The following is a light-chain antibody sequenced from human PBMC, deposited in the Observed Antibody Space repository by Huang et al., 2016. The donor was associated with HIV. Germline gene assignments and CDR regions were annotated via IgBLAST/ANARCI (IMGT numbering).Light chain of an antibody. J-gene: IGKJ1*01. CDR3: HQHSSSSWT. CDR2: GAS. Sequence: ESVLTQSPGTLSLSPGERATLSCRASQSVSSSSLAWYQRKPGQAPRLLIYGASSRATGIPDRFSGSGSGTDFTLTISRLEPEDFAVYYCHQHSSSSWTFGQGTKVEIK. V-gene: IGKV3-20*01. CDR1: QSVSSSS.